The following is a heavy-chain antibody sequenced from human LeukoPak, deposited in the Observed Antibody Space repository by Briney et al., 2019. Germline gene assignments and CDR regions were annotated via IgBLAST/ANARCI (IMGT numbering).Heavy chain of an antibody. CDR2: ISSSSNTI. Sequence: PGGSLRLSCAASGFTFSSYRMNWVRQAPGEGLEWVSYISSSSNTIYYADSVKGRFTISRDNAKNSLYLQMNSLSDEDTAVYYCARGHYYGMDVWGQGTTVTVSS. V-gene: IGHV3-48*02. J-gene: IGHJ6*02. CDR1: GFTFSSYR. CDR3: ARGHYYGMDV.